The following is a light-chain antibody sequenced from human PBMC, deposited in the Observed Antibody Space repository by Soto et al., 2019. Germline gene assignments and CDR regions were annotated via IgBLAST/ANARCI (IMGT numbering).Light chain of an antibody. CDR3: QQYYSFPRT. CDR1: QGISSA. Sequence: AIQLTQSPSSLSASVGDRVAITCRASQGISSALAWYQQKPGKAPKLLIYDASSLESGVPSRFSGSGSGTDFTLTISCLQSEDFATYYCQQYYSFPRTFGQGTKVDIK. V-gene: IGKV1-13*02. J-gene: IGKJ1*01. CDR2: DAS.